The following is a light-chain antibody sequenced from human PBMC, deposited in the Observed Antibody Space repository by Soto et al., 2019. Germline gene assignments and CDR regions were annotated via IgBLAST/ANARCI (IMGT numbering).Light chain of an antibody. V-gene: IGKV1-5*01. Sequence: DIQMTQSPSTLSASVGDRVTITGRASQSISSWLAWYQQQPGKAPTLLIYDASSLESGVPSRFGGRGSGTEFTLTISSLQPDDFAPYSCQQYNSYWTFGQGTKVDIK. CDR1: QSISSW. CDR2: DAS. J-gene: IGKJ1*01. CDR3: QQYNSYWT.